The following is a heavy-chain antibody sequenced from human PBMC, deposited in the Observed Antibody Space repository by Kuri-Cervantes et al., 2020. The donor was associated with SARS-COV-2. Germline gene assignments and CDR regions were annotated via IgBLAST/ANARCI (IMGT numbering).Heavy chain of an antibody. CDR2: IWYDGSNK. Sequence: GGSLRLSCAASGFTFSSYGMHWVRQAPGKGLEGVAVIWYDGSNKYYADSVKGRFTISRDNSKNTLYLQMNSLRAEDTAVYYCARSSGQIFYYYGMDVWGQGTTVTVSS. D-gene: IGHD2-15*01. V-gene: IGHV3-33*08. CDR3: ARSSGQIFYYYGMDV. J-gene: IGHJ6*02. CDR1: GFTFSSYG.